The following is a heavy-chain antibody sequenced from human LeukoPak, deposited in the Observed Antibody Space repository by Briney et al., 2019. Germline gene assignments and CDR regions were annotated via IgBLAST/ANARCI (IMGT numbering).Heavy chain of an antibody. CDR1: GYTFTSYD. CDR2: MNTNSGNT. CDR3: ASPPNQLLVVYGMDV. Sequence: GASVKVSCKASGYTFTSYDFNWVRQATGQGLEWMGWMNTNSGNTGYAQKFQGRVTMTRNTSISTAYMELSSLRSEDTAVYYCASPPNQLLVVYGMDVWGQGTTVTVPS. J-gene: IGHJ6*02. V-gene: IGHV1-8*01. D-gene: IGHD2-2*01.